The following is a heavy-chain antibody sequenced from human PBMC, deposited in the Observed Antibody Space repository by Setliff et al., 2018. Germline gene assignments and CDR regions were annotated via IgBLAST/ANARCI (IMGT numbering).Heavy chain of an antibody. J-gene: IGHJ4*02. Sequence: PSETLSLTCTVPGDSISSFSYYWGWIRQPPGKGLEWIGTIYDNGRTFYNPSLKSRVTISVDTSKNQFSLTLSSVTAADTAVYYCARTGTYRYFDYWGQGALVTVSS. CDR2: IYDNGRT. D-gene: IGHD1-26*01. CDR1: GDSISSFSYY. V-gene: IGHV4-39*01. CDR3: ARTGTYRYFDY.